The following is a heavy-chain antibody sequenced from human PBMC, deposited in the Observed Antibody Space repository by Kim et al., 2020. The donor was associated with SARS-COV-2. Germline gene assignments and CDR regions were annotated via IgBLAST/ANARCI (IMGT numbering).Heavy chain of an antibody. CDR2: FDPEDGET. D-gene: IGHD3-10*01. CDR1: GYTLTELS. Sequence: ASVKVSCKVSGYTLTELSMHWVRQAPGKGLEWMGGFDPEDGETIYAQKFQGRVTMTEDTSTDTAYMELSSLRSEDTAVYYCATDLGTAGIFDYWGQGTLVTVSS. J-gene: IGHJ4*02. V-gene: IGHV1-24*01. CDR3: ATDLGTAGIFDY.